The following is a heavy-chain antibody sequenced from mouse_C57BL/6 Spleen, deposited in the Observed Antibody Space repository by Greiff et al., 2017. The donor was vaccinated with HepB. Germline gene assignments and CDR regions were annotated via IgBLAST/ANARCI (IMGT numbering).Heavy chain of an antibody. V-gene: IGHV1-5*01. CDR3: TREHYYGSSYDYAMDY. J-gene: IGHJ4*01. Sequence: EVQLQQSGTVLARPGASVKMSCKTSGYTFTSYWMHWVNQRPGQGLEWIGAIYPGNSDTSYNQKFKGKANLTAVTSASTAYMELSSLTNEDTAVYYCTREHYYGSSYDYAMDYWGQGTSVTVSS. CDR1: GYTFTSYW. D-gene: IGHD1-1*01. CDR2: IYPGNSDT.